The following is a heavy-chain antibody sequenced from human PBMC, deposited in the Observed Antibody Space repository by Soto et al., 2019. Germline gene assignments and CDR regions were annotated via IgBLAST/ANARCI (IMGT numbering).Heavy chain of an antibody. Sequence: QVQLVQSGAEVKKPGSSVKVSCKASGGTFSSYAISWVRQAPGQGLEWMGGIIPIFGTANYAQKVQGRVTITADESTSTDYMELSILTSEDTAVYYCARVAARPYHYYGMDVWGQGTTVTVSS. CDR1: GGTFSSYA. CDR3: ARVAARPYHYYGMDV. D-gene: IGHD6-6*01. CDR2: IIPIFGTA. J-gene: IGHJ6*02. V-gene: IGHV1-69*01.